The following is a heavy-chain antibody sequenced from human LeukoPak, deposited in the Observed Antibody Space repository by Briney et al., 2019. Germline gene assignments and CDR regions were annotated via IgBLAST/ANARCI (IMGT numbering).Heavy chain of an antibody. V-gene: IGHV3-9*01. CDR1: GFTFDDYA. CDR3: AKDPYSRGNSYFDY. CDR2: ISWNGGTI. D-gene: IGHD4-23*01. Sequence: GGSLRLSCAASGFTFDDYAIHWVRQAPGKGLEWVSGISWNGGTIDYADSVKGRFTISRDNAKNSLYLQMNSLRAEDTALYYCAKDPYSRGNSYFDYWGQGTLVTVSS. J-gene: IGHJ4*02.